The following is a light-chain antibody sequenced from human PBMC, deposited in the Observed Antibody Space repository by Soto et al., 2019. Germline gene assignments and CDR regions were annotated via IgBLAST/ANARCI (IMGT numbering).Light chain of an antibody. CDR2: DAS. Sequence: DIQMTQSPSTLSVSVGDRVTITCRASQTISSWLAWYQQKPGKAPNLLIYDASTLMSGVPSRFSGSGSGTEFTLTISSLQPGDFATYYCQQSETYPLTFGQGTRLEIK. CDR1: QTISSW. V-gene: IGKV1-5*01. J-gene: IGKJ5*01. CDR3: QQSETYPLT.